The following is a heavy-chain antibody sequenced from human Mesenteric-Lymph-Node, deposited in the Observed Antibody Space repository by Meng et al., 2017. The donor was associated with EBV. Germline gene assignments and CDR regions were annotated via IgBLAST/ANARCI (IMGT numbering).Heavy chain of an antibody. Sequence: QGALVASGAEVKKPGSSVKVSCKSSGGTFSNSAFSWVRQAPGQGLELVGAIVPNVGTGRYSQKFQGRVTITADRSTNTVYIEVSSLTSEDTAVYYCAMSRAGHWNLLDNWGQGTLVTVSS. V-gene: IGHV1-69*06. CDR3: AMSRAGHWNLLDN. D-gene: IGHD1-1*01. CDR2: IVPNVGTG. CDR1: GGTFSNSA. J-gene: IGHJ4*02.